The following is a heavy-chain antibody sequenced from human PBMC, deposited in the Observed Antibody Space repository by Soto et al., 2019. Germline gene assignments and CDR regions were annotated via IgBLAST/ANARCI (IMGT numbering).Heavy chain of an antibody. V-gene: IGHV3-30*18. CDR2: ISYDGSNK. CDR1: EFTFSSYA. D-gene: IGHD3-3*01. J-gene: IGHJ4*01. Sequence: GRTPRISCAAYEFTFSSYAMPCVRQAPGKRMEWVAVISYDGSNKYYADSVKGRFTISRDNSKNTLYLQMNSLRAEDTAVYYCANLYDFWSDYDLQASATCFYYW. CDR3: ANLYDFWSDYDLQASATCFYY.